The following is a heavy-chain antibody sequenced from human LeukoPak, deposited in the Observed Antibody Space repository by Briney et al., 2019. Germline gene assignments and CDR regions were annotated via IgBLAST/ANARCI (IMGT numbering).Heavy chain of an antibody. CDR2: IVVGSGNT. CDR1: GFTFTSSA. CDR3: AKGRNKYGYQGVLDY. D-gene: IGHD5-18*01. Sequence: ASVKVSCKASGFTFTSSAVQWVRQARGQRLEWIGWIVVGSGNTNYAQKFQERVTITRDMSTSTVYMELSSLRSEDTAVYYCAKGRNKYGYQGVLDYWGQGTLVTVSS. J-gene: IGHJ4*02. V-gene: IGHV1-58*01.